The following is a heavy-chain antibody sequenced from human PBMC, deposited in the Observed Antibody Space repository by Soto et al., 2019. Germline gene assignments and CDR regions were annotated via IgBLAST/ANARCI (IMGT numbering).Heavy chain of an antibody. CDR2: TYYRSKWYN. CDR1: GDSVSSNSAA. V-gene: IGHV6-1*01. J-gene: IGHJ6*02. CDR3: ARDWVLWLVEHPSNYYYYYGMDV. D-gene: IGHD5-18*01. Sequence: SQTLSLTCAISGDSVSSNSAAWNWIRQSPSRGLEWLGRTYYRSKWYNDYAVSVKSRITINPDTSKNQFSLQLNSVTPEDTAVYYCARDWVLWLVEHPSNYYYYYGMDVWAQGTTVTVSS.